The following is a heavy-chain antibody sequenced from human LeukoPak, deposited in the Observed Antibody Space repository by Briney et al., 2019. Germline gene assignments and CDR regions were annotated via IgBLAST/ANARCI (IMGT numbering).Heavy chain of an antibody. CDR1: GFTLSDYY. CDR3: ARDAPATNYYGMDV. V-gene: IGHV3-11*05. Sequence: GGSLRLPCAASGFTLSDYYMSWIRQAPGKGLEWVSYISGSSSHTNYADSVKGRFTISRDNAKNSLYLQMNSLRAEDTAVYYCARDAPATNYYGMDVWGQGTTVTVSS. CDR2: ISGSSSHT. J-gene: IGHJ6*02. D-gene: IGHD4-11*01.